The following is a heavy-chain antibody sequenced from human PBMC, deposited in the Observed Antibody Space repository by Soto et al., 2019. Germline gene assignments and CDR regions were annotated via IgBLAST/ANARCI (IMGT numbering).Heavy chain of an antibody. V-gene: IGHV4-31*03. CDR3: ARRKGTMIVVAPCDY. D-gene: IGHD3-22*01. CDR2: IYYSGST. Sequence: QVQLQESGPGLVKPSQTLSLTCTVSGGSISSGGYYWSWIRQHPGKGLEWIGYIYYSGSTYYNPYLESRVTISVDTSKNQFSLKLSSVTAADTAVYYCARRKGTMIVVAPCDYWGQGTLVTVAS. J-gene: IGHJ4*02. CDR1: GGSISSGGYY.